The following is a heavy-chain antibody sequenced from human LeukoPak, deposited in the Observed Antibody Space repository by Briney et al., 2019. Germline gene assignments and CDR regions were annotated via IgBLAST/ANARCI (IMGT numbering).Heavy chain of an antibody. CDR1: GTTYG. J-gene: IGHJ3*01. CDR2: ISPYNGNK. Sequence: ASVKVSCKASGTTYGISWVRQAPGQGLEWMGWISPYNGNKKYVQKFQGRVTMTTDTSTSTAYMELRSLRSDDTALYYCTRGGYCSNTGCFAFDVGGQGTMVTVSS. V-gene: IGHV1-18*04. D-gene: IGHD2-2*01. CDR3: TRGGYCSNTGCFAFDV.